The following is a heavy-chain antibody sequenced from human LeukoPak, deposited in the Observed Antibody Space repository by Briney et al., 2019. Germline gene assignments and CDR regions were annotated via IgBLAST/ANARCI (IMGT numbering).Heavy chain of an antibody. Sequence: GASVKVSCKASGGTFSSYAISWVRQAPGQGLEWMGGIIPIFGTANYAQKFQGRVTMTRDTSTSTVYMELSSLRSEDTAVYYCARGSTPSYYYDSSGHFDYWGQGTLVTVSS. CDR2: IIPIFGTA. CDR1: GGTFSSYA. V-gene: IGHV1-69*05. CDR3: ARGSTPSYYYDSSGHFDY. J-gene: IGHJ4*02. D-gene: IGHD3-22*01.